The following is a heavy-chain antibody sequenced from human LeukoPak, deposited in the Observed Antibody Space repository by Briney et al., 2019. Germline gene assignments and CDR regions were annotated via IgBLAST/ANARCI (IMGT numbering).Heavy chain of an antibody. D-gene: IGHD2-2*01. CDR1: GYTLTDHY. Sequence: ASVNVSCKAAGYTLTDHYMHWVRQAPGQALEWMGLINPNSGGTSYAQKFQGRVTMTRDTSISTAYMDLSTLRSDDTAVYYCLRVCCSSRSCYLFDYWGQGTLVSVSS. J-gene: IGHJ4*02. V-gene: IGHV1-2*02. CDR2: INPNSGGT. CDR3: LRVCCSSRSCYLFDY.